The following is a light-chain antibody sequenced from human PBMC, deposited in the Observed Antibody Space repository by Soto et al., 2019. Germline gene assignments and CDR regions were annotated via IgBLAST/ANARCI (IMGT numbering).Light chain of an antibody. CDR3: QQYGSSPQT. CDR1: QSVSSSY. V-gene: IGKV3-20*01. CDR2: GAS. J-gene: IGKJ1*01. Sequence: LSPGTLSLSKGERATLSCRASQSVSSSYLAWYQQKPGQAPRLLIYGASSRATGIPDRFSGSGSGTDFTLTISRLEPEDFAVYYCQQYGSSPQTFGQGTKVDIK.